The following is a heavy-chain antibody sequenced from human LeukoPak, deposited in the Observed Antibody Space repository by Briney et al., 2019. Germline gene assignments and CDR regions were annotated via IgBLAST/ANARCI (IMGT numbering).Heavy chain of an antibody. V-gene: IGHV3-7*03. D-gene: IGHD3-16*01. CDR1: GVTFSTIY. CDR3: ARGGGLDV. J-gene: IGHJ6*02. Sequence: TGGSLRLSCATSGVTFSTIYMNWARQAPGKGLEWVASINHNGNVNYYVDSVKGRFTISRDNAKNSLYLQMSNLRAEDTAVYFCARGGGLDVWGQGATVTVSS. CDR2: INHNGNVN.